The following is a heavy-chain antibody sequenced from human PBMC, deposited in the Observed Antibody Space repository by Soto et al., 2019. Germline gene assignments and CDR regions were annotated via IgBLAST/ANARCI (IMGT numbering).Heavy chain of an antibody. D-gene: IGHD5-12*01. CDR1: GYSCTGYW. CDR2: IYPGDSDT. J-gene: IGHJ6*02. CDR3: ARPSGYDHYYGMDV. V-gene: IGHV5-51*01. Sequence: GVSLQISCKGAGYSCTGYWIGWVRQVPGKGLEWMGIIYPGDSDTRYSPSFQGQVTISADKSISTAYLQWSSLKASDTAMYYCARPSGYDHYYGMDVWGQGTTVTVSS.